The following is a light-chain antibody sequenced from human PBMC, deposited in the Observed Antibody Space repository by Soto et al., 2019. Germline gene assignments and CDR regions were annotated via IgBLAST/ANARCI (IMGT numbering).Light chain of an antibody. V-gene: IGLV2-14*01. J-gene: IGLJ1*01. CDR1: SSDVGGYDY. CDR2: EVN. CDR3: SAYTTSTNII. Sequence: QSVLTHPASVSWSPGHSVTISCTGTSSDVGGYDYVSWYQQHPGTAPKLILYEVNNRPSGVSNRFSGSKSGNTASLIISGLQTEEEANYYCSAYTTSTNIIFGTGTKVTVL.